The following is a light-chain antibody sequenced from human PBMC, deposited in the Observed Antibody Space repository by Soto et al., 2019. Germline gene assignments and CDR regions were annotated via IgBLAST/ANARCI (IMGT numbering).Light chain of an antibody. CDR1: QSVSGSY. J-gene: IGKJ2*01. Sequence: EIVMTQSPATLSLSPGERATLSCRASQSVSGSYLSWYQQKPGQAPRLLIYGTSTRATGIPARFSGGGSGADFTLTISSLQPEDCAIYYCQQDYYVPYTFGQGTKLEIK. CDR2: GTS. V-gene: IGKV3D-7*01. CDR3: QQDYYVPYT.